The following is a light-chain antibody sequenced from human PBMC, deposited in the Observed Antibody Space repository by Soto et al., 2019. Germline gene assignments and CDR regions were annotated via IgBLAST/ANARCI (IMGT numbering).Light chain of an antibody. CDR3: AVWDDGLTGWV. Sequence: QSALTQPPSASGTPGQRATISCSGSSSNIGSNNINWYQQLPGTAPKLLIYNNNQRPSGVPDRFSGSKSGTSASLAISGLQSEDEADYYCAVWDDGLTGWVFGGGTKLTVL. CDR1: SSNIGSNN. J-gene: IGLJ3*02. V-gene: IGLV1-44*01. CDR2: NNN.